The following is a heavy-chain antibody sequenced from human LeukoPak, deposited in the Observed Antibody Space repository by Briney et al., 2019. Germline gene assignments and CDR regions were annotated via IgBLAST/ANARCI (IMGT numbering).Heavy chain of an antibody. CDR3: ASSYYDSSGYCQHGR. V-gene: IGHV3-48*03. J-gene: IGHJ4*02. D-gene: IGHD3-22*01. CDR2: IYSSSSSI. CDR1: GFNLSNSE. Sequence: RTGPCLRLARAVSGFNLSNSETNCVRHAPREGLGWVSNIYSSSSSIYYADSVKGRFTISRDNAKNSLYLQMNSLRAEDTAVYYCASSYYDSSGYCQHGRWGQETLVTVSS.